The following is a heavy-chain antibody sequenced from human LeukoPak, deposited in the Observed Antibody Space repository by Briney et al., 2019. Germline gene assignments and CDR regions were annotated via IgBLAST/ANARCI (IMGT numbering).Heavy chain of an antibody. CDR3: ARVKSYYYDTSDKDAFDI. Sequence: GASVTVSCKASGYTFTGYYMHWVRQAPGQGLEWMGWINPRGGSTSYTQKFQGRVTMTGDTSTSTVYMELSSLRSEDTAVYYCARVKSYYYDTSDKDAFDIWGQGTMVTVSS. CDR1: GYTFTGYY. J-gene: IGHJ3*02. V-gene: IGHV1-46*01. CDR2: INPRGGST. D-gene: IGHD3-22*01.